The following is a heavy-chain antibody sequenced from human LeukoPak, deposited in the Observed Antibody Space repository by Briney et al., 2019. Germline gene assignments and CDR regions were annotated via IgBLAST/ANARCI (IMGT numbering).Heavy chain of an antibody. D-gene: IGHD3-22*01. V-gene: IGHV3-9*01. Sequence: QAGGSLRLSCAASGFTFDDYAMHWVRHAPGKGLEWVSGITWNRDNIGYGDSVKGRFTISRDNVKNVLYLQMTSLRPEDTALYYCAKDLSSAITSALVLDVWGQGTTVIVSS. CDR2: ITWNRDNI. CDR3: AKDLSSAITSALVLDV. J-gene: IGHJ6*02. CDR1: GFTFDDYA.